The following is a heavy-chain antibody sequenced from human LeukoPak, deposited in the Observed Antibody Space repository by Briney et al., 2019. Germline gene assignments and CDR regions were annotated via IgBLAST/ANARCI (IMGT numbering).Heavy chain of an antibody. D-gene: IGHD3-16*01. Sequence: SETLSLTCTVSGGSISGYYWSWIRQAPGKGLEWIGNIYYSGSTNYNPSLKSRVTISVATSKNQFSLNLSSVTAADTAVYYCARHGTLASITYPLDYWGQGALVTVSS. J-gene: IGHJ4*02. CDR2: IYYSGST. CDR1: GGSISGYY. V-gene: IGHV4-59*08. CDR3: ARHGTLASITYPLDY.